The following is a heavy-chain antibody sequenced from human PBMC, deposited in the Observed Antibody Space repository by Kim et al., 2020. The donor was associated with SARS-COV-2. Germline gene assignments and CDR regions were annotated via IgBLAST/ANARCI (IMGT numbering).Heavy chain of an antibody. D-gene: IGHD3-10*01. Sequence: ATSVKGRFTISRDNSKKTLYLQMNSLRAEGTAVYYCARTLVLSGYYGMDVWGQGTTVTVSS. CDR3: ARTLVLSGYYGMDV. J-gene: IGHJ6*02. V-gene: IGHV3-30*05.